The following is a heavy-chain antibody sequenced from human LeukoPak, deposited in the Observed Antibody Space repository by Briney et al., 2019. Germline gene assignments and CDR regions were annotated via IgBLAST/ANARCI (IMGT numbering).Heavy chain of an antibody. Sequence: SGGSLRLSCAASGFTVSSNYMSWVRQAPGKGLEWVSVIYSGGSTYYADSVKGRFTISRDNSKNTLYLQMNSLKTEDTAVYYCTTEPPMDFFVVLPAWGQGTLVTVSS. CDR1: GFTVSSNY. CDR3: TTEPPMDFFVVLPA. D-gene: IGHD2-2*01. J-gene: IGHJ5*02. CDR2: IYSGGST. V-gene: IGHV3-53*01.